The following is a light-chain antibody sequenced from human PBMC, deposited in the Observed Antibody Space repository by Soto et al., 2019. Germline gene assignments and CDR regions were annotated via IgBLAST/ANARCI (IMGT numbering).Light chain of an antibody. CDR3: HQYGSSPGT. CDR1: QSISDT. V-gene: IGKV3-20*01. J-gene: IGKJ1*01. CDR2: GAS. Sequence: EIVMRQSPATLSVSPGGRATLSCRASQSISDTLAWYQQKPGQAPRLLIFGASSRATGIPDRFSGSGSGTDFTLTISRLEPEDFAVYYCHQYGSSPGTFGQGTKVDIK.